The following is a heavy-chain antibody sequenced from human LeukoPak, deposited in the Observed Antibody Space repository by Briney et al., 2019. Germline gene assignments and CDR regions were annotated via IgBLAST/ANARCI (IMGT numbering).Heavy chain of an antibody. CDR2: INHSGST. J-gene: IGHJ4*02. CDR1: GGSFSGYY. D-gene: IGHD4-17*01. CDR3: ARGRADADYPDY. Sequence: PSETLSLTCAVYGGSFSGYYWSWIRQPPGKGLEWIGEINHSGSTNYNPSLKSRVTISVDMSKNQFSLKLSSVTASDTAVYYCARGRADADYPDYWGQGTLVTVSS. V-gene: IGHV4-34*01.